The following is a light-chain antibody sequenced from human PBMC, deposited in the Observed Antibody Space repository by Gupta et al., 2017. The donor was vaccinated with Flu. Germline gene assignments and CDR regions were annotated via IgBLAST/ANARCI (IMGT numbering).Light chain of an antibody. CDR1: AGPVTSRPL. CDR2: DTI. V-gene: IGLV7-46*01. Sequence: QSVVTQEPSLTVSSGGTVPLTCCFSAGPVTSRPLPYWSQQKPGHAPRTLIYDTIYDHAGTPARFSGSLLGGKAALTLSGAQAEDEAEYFCLFSGGGSVLFGGGTKLTVL. CDR3: LFSGGGSVL. J-gene: IGLJ2*01.